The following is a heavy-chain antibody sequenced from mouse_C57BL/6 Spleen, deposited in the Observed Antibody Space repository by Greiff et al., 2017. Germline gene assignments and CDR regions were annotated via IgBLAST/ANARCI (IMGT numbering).Heavy chain of an antibody. CDR3: TTSDSSPWFAY. J-gene: IGHJ3*01. D-gene: IGHD3-2*02. V-gene: IGHV14-4*01. CDR1: GFNIKDDY. CDR2: LDPENGDT. Sequence: EVQLQQSGAELVRPGASVKLSCTASGFNIKDDYMHWVKQRPEQGLEWIGWLDPENGDTEYASKFQGKATITADTSSNTAYLQLSSLTSEDTAVYYCTTSDSSPWFAYWGQGTLVTVSA.